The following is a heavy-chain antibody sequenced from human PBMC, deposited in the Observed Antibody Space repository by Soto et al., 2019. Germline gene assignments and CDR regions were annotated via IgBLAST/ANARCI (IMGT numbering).Heavy chain of an antibody. CDR3: ASSVVPAAIPYYYYGMDV. CDR1: GYTFTSYY. V-gene: IGHV1-46*01. Sequence: ASVKVSCKASGYTFTSYYMHWVRQAPGQGLEWMGIINPSGGSTSYAQKFQGRVTMTRDTSTSTVYMELSSLRSEDTAVYYCASSVVPAAIPYYYYGMDVWGQGTTVNVSS. D-gene: IGHD2-2*02. CDR2: INPSGGST. J-gene: IGHJ6*02.